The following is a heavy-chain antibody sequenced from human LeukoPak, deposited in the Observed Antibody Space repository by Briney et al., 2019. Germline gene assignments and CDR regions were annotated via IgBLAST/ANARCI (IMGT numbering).Heavy chain of an antibody. Sequence: ASVKVSCKASGHTFTSYDINWVRQATGQGLEWMGWMNPNSGNTGYAQKFQGRVTMTRNTSISTAYMELSSLRSEDTAVYYCARARDEYFDWLKDAFDIWGQGTMVTVSS. CDR2: MNPNSGNT. CDR1: GHTFTSYD. V-gene: IGHV1-8*01. CDR3: ARARDEYFDWLKDAFDI. D-gene: IGHD3-9*01. J-gene: IGHJ3*02.